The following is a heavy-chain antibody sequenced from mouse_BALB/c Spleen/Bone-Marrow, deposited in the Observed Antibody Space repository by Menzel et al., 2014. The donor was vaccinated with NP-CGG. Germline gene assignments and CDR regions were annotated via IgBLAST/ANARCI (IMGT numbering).Heavy chain of an antibody. CDR1: GFTFSSFG. D-gene: IGHD2-1*01. CDR3: ARSRGNYLYYAMDY. CDR2: ISSGSSTI. V-gene: IGHV5-17*02. Sequence: EVMLVESGGGLVQPGGSRKLSCAASGFTFSSFGMHWVRQAPEKGLEWVAYISSGSSTIYYADTVKGQFTISRDNPKNTLFLQMTSLRSEDTAMYYCARSRGNYLYYAMDYWGQGTSVTVSS. J-gene: IGHJ4*01.